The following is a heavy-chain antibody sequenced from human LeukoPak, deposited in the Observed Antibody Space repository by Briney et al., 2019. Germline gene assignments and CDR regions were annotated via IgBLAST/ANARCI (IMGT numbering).Heavy chain of an antibody. CDR2: IYHSGST. D-gene: IGHD6-13*01. CDR3: ARDSSSFGPDAFDI. V-gene: IGHV4-30-2*01. CDR1: GGSISSGGYY. Sequence: PSQTLSLTCTVSGGSISSGGYYWSWIRQPPGKGLEWIGYIYHSGSTYYNPSLKSRVTISVDRSKNQFSLKLSSVTAADTAVYYCARDSSSFGPDAFDIWGQGTMVTVSS. J-gene: IGHJ3*02.